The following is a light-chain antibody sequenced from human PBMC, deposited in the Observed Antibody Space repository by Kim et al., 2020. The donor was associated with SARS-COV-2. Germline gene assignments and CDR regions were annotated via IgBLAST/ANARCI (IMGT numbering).Light chain of an antibody. V-gene: IGLV3-19*01. CDR2: GKN. CDR3: NSRDNSGNPWV. J-gene: IGLJ3*02. CDR1: SLRSFY. Sequence: SELTQDPAVSVALGQTVRITCQGDSLRSFYASWYQQKPGQAPVVVFYGKNNRPSGIPDRFSGSSSGTTASLTITGAQAEDEADYYCNSRDNSGNPWVFGG.